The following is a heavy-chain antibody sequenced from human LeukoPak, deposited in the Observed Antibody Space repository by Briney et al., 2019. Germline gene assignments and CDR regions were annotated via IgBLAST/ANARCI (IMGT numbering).Heavy chain of an antibody. CDR1: GFTFSSYE. Sequence: GGSLRLSCAASGFTFSSYEMNWVRQARGKGLEWVSYIRSSGSTIYYADSVKGRFTISRDNAKNSLYLQMNSLRAEDTAVYYCALLTTVTTWDAFDIWGQGTRVTVSS. V-gene: IGHV3-48*03. CDR3: ALLTTVTTWDAFDI. D-gene: IGHD4-17*01. J-gene: IGHJ3*02. CDR2: IRSSGSTI.